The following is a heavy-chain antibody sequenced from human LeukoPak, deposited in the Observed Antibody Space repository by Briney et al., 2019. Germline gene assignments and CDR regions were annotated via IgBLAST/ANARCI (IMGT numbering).Heavy chain of an antibody. V-gene: IGHV3-7*05. Sequence: GGSLRLSSAAPGFTFSDRWMSWVRQAPGKWLEWVAHIKQDGSDKYCVGSVKGRFTITSDNAKNSLYLQMDSLRAEDTAVYYCARKGGSKVRGVIMDAFDMWGQGTMVSVSS. D-gene: IGHD3-10*01. CDR3: ARKGGSKVRGVIMDAFDM. CDR1: GFTFSDRW. CDR2: IKQDGSDK. J-gene: IGHJ3*02.